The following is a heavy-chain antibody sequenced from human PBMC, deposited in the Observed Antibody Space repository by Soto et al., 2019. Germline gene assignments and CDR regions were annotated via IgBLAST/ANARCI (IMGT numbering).Heavy chain of an antibody. Sequence: PSQTLSLTCAISGDSVSSNSAAWNWIRQSPSRGLEWLGRTYYRSRLYNDYAVSVKSRITINPDTSKNQFSLQLNSVTPEDTAVYYCARDPYSSSSFWFDPWGQGTLVTVSS. V-gene: IGHV6-1*01. J-gene: IGHJ5*02. CDR2: TYYRSRLYN. D-gene: IGHD6-6*01. CDR3: ARDPYSSSSFWFDP. CDR1: GDSVSSNSAA.